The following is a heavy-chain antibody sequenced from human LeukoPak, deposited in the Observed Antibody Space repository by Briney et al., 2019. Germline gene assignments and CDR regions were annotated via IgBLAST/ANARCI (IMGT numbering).Heavy chain of an antibody. CDR1: GNTFTNHN. V-gene: IGHV1-46*01. CDR2: IRPSDGAT. CDR3: AREVVAPFRFED. Sequence: ASVKVSCKASGNTFTNHNMHWVRLAPGQGLECMGIIRPSDGATNYAHNVQGRVTMTRDTSTSTVYMELSSLKAEDTAVYYCAREVVAPFRFEDWGQGTLVTVSS. J-gene: IGHJ4*02.